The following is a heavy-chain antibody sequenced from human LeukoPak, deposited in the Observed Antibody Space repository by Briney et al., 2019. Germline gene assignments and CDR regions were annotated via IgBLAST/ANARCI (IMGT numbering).Heavy chain of an antibody. D-gene: IGHD3-22*01. CDR2: IYDIVST. CDR3: ARDPTYYYYSSGYYGIYYFDY. CDR1: GGSISRDY. Sequence: SETLSLTCTVSGGSISRDYWSWIRQPPGEGLEWRGYIYDIVSTNYNTYIKSRVTISVDMSKNQFSLKLSSVTAADTAVYYCARDPTYYYYSSGYYGIYYFDYWGQGTMVTVSS. J-gene: IGHJ4*02. V-gene: IGHV4-59*12.